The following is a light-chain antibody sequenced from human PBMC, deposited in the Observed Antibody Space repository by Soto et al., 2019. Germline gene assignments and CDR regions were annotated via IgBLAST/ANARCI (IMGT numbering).Light chain of an antibody. CDR2: GAS. CDR1: QSVSSSY. CDR3: PQYGRT. Sequence: EIVLTQSPGTLSLSPGERATLSCRASQSVSSSYLAWYQQKPGQAPRLLIYGASSRATGIPDRFSGSGSGTDFTLTISRLEPEDFAAYYCPQYGRTFGQGTKVDIK. J-gene: IGKJ1*01. V-gene: IGKV3-20*01.